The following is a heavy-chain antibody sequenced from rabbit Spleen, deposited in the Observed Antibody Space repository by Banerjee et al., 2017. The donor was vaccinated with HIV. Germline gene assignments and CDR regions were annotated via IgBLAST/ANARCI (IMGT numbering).Heavy chain of an antibody. CDR3: ARDAGGGDYIDVYFDL. V-gene: IGHV1S45*01. CDR2: INIVTGKS. D-gene: IGHD8-1*01. CDR1: GVSLNDKDV. J-gene: IGHJ4*01. Sequence: EQLEESGGGLVKPEGSLTLTCKASGVSLNDKDVMCWVRQAQGKGLEWIACINIVTGKSVYASWAKGRFAMSRTSSTTLTLQMTSLTAADTATYFCARDAGGGDYIDVYFDLWGHGTLVTVS.